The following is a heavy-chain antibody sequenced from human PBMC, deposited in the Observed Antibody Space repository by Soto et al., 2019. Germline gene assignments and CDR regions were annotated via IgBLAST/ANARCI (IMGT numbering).Heavy chain of an antibody. CDR3: ARDGFFTNRLSTHYSYMDV. CDR1: GYTFTSYG. J-gene: IGHJ6*03. Sequence: GASVKVSCKASGYTFTSYGISWVRQAPGQGLEWMGWISAYNGNTNYAQKLQGRVTMTTDTSTSTAYMELRSLRCDDTAVYYCARDGFFTNRLSTHYSYMDVWGKGTPVTVSS. V-gene: IGHV1-18*01. D-gene: IGHD3-3*01. CDR2: ISAYNGNT.